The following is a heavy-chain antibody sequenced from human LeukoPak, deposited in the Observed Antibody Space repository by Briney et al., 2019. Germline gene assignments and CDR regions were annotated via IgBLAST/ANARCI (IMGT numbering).Heavy chain of an antibody. J-gene: IGHJ3*02. V-gene: IGHV3-30*02. CDR2: IRYDGSNK. CDR3: AKDKTETSYYYDSSGYSAFDI. CDR1: GFTFSSYG. D-gene: IGHD3-22*01. Sequence: PGGSLRLSCAASGFTFSSYGMHWARQAPGKGLEWVAFIRYDGSNKYYADSVKGRFTISRDNSKNTLYLQMNSLRAEDTAVYYCAKDKTETSYYYDSSGYSAFDIWGQGTMVTVSS.